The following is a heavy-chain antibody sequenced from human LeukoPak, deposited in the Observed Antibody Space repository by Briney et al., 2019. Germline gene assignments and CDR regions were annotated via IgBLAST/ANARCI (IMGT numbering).Heavy chain of an antibody. CDR3: THSDTTMANDY. D-gene: IGHD5-18*01. CDR2: IYWDGDE. V-gene: IGHV2-5*02. CDR1: GFPLSTSEVG. Sequence: SGPTLVKPTQTLTLTCTFSGFPLSTSEVGVGWIRQPPGKALEWLALIYWDGDERYSPSLKSRLTITKDTSKNQVVLTMTNMDPVDTATYYCTHSDTTMANDYWGQGSLVTVSS. J-gene: IGHJ4*02.